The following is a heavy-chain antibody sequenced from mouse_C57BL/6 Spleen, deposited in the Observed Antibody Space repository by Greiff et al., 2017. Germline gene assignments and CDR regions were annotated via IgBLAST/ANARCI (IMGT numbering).Heavy chain of an antibody. V-gene: IGHV1-15*01. J-gene: IGHJ3*01. Sequence: QVQLQQSGAELVRPGASVTLSCKASGYTFTDYEMHWVKQTPVHGLEWIGAIDPESGGTAYNQKFKGKAILTADKSSSTAYMELRRLTSEDSAVDYCTRSTCPKAWFAYWGQGTLVTVSA. CDR1: GYTFTDYE. CDR3: TRSTCPKAWFAY. CDR2: IDPESGGT.